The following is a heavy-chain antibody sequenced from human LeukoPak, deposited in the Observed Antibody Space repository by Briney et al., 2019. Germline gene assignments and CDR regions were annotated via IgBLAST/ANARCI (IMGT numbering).Heavy chain of an antibody. D-gene: IGHD6-6*01. CDR2: INHSGST. CDR1: GGSFSGYY. V-gene: IGHV4-34*01. CDR3: ARGVIAARAEYFQH. Sequence: SETLSLTCAVYGGSFSGYYWSWIRQPPGKGLEWIGEINHSGSTSYNPSLKSRVTISVGTSKNQFSLKLSSVTAADTAVYYCARGVIAARAEYFQHWGQGTLVTVSS. J-gene: IGHJ1*01.